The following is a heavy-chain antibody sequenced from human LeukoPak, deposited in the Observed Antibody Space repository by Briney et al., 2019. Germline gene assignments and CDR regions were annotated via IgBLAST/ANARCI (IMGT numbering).Heavy chain of an antibody. J-gene: IGHJ6*03. CDR3: AKGVYYYYYYMDV. D-gene: IGHD3-16*01. CDR2: IIPSFGTA. V-gene: IGHV1-69*01. Sequence: GSSVKVSCKASGGTFSSYAISWVRQAPGQGLEWMGGIIPSFGTANYAQKFQGRVTITADESTSTAYMELSSLRSEDTAVYYCAKGVYYYYYYMDVWGKGTTVTVSS. CDR1: GGTFSSYA.